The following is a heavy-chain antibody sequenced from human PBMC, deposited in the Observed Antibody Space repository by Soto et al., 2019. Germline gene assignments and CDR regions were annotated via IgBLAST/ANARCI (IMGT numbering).Heavy chain of an antibody. CDR3: ASYINYYDSSLSPAGGY. V-gene: IGHV3-48*02. D-gene: IGHD3-22*01. CDR2: ISSSSSTI. J-gene: IGHJ4*02. CDR1: GFTFSSYS. Sequence: EVQLVESGGGLVQPGGSLRLSCAASGFTFSSYSMNWVRQAPGKGLEWVSYISSSSSTIYYAGSVKGRFTISRDNAKNSLYLQMNSLRDEDTAVYYCASYINYYDSSLSPAGGYWGQGTLVTVSS.